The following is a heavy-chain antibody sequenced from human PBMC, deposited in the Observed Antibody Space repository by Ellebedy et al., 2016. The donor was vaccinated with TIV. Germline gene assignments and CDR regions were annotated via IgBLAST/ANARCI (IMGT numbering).Heavy chain of an antibody. J-gene: IGHJ4*02. D-gene: IGHD2-21*02. Sequence: ASVKVSCKASGYNFTSYGISWVRQAPGQGLEWMGGIIPIFGTANYAQKFQGRVTITADESTSTAYMELSSLRSEDTAVYYCARETDHPEYYFDYWGQGTLVTVSS. CDR1: GYNFTSYG. V-gene: IGHV1-69*13. CDR3: ARETDHPEYYFDY. CDR2: IIPIFGTA.